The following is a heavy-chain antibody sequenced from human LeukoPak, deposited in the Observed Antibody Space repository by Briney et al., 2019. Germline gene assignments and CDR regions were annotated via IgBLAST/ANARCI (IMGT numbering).Heavy chain of an antibody. CDR3: ARDYTVGTCDY. J-gene: IGHJ4*02. Sequence: SVKVSCKASGGTFSSYAISWVRQAPGQGLEWMGGIIPIFGTANYAQKFQGRVTITADESTSTAYMELRSLRSDDTAVYYCARDYTVGTCDYWGQGTLVTVSS. V-gene: IGHV1-69*13. CDR2: IIPIFGTA. D-gene: IGHD2-2*02. CDR1: GGTFSSYA.